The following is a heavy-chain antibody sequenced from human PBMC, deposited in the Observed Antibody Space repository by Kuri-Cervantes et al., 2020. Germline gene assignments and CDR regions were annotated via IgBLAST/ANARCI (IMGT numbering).Heavy chain of an antibody. V-gene: IGHV4-39*07. J-gene: IGHJ4*02. CDR2: INHKRKT. CDR1: GGSISSSSYY. Sequence: SETLSLTCTVSGGSISSSSYYWGWIRQPPGKGLEWIGEINHKRKTNYNPSLKSRITLSVDTSKNQFSLKLSAVTAADTAVYYCATAVPFGYWGQGTPVTVSS. CDR3: ATAVPFGY.